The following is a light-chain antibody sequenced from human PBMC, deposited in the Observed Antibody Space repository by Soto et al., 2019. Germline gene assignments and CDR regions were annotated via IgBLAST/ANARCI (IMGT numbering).Light chain of an antibody. CDR2: LNSDGSH. CDR1: NGHSSYA. CDR3: QTWGTGNWV. Sequence: QLVLTQSPSASASLGTSVKLTCTLSNGHSSYAIAWHQQQPEKGPRYLMKLNSDGSHSKGDGIPDRFSGSSSGAERYLTISSLQSEDEADYYCQTWGTGNWVFGGGTKLTVL. J-gene: IGLJ3*02. V-gene: IGLV4-69*01.